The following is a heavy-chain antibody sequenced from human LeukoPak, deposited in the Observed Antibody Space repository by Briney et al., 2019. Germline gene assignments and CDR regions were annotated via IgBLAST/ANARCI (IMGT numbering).Heavy chain of an antibody. CDR3: ASLFRDDVFDI. V-gene: IGHV5-10-1*01. Sequence: PGESLKISCKGSGYSFTSYWISWVRQMPGKGLEWMGRVDPSDSYTNYSPSFQGHVSISADKSISTAYPQWRSLKASDTAMYYCASLFRDDVFDIWGQGTMVTVSS. J-gene: IGHJ3*02. CDR2: VDPSDSYT. D-gene: IGHD3-10*01. CDR1: GYSFTSYW.